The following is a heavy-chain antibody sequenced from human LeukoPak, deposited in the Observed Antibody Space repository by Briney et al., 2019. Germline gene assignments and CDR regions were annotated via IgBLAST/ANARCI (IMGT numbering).Heavy chain of an antibody. V-gene: IGHV3-33*01. CDR3: ARDFSVGHDAFEI. D-gene: IGHD1-26*01. J-gene: IGHJ3*02. Sequence: PGGSLRLSCAASGFTFSSYGMHWVRQAPGKGLEWVAVIWYDGSNKYYADSVKGRFAISRDNSKNTLYLQMNSLRAEDTAVYYCARDFSVGHDAFEIWGQGTMVTVSS. CDR2: IWYDGSNK. CDR1: GFTFSSYG.